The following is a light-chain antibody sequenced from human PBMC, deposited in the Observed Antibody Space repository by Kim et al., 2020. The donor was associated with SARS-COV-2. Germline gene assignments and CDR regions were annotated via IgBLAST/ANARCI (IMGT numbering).Light chain of an antibody. Sequence: PGEGATLSCSASQSISNGYLACYQQMSAQPPRLLIFCASSRAASSPDGIISSGSATDFTIINSRLQPAEVSVYYCQQYTKSPPAYTFGEGTKLEI. J-gene: IGKJ2*01. CDR2: CAS. V-gene: IGKV3-20*01. CDR1: QSISNGY. CDR3: QQYTKSPPAYT.